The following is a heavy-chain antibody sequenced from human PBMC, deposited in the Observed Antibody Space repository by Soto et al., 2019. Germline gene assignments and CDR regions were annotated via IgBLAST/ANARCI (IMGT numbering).Heavy chain of an antibody. Sequence: QVKLVESGGGVVQPGRSLRLSCAASGFTFSSYGMHWVRQAPGKGLEWVAVISYDGSNKYYADSVKGRFTISRDNSKNTLYLQMNSLRAEDTAVYCCAKGDYDILTGPDYWGQGTLVTVSS. CDR2: ISYDGSNK. V-gene: IGHV3-30*18. CDR1: GFTFSSYG. D-gene: IGHD3-9*01. J-gene: IGHJ4*02. CDR3: AKGDYDILTGPDY.